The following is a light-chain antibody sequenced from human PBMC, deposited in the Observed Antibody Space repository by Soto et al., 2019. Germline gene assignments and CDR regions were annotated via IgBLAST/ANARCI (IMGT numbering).Light chain of an antibody. CDR1: SSDVGGYNY. V-gene: IGLV2-14*01. CDR3: SSYTSNSTRL. Sequence: QSALTQPASVSGSPGQSIAISCTGTSSDVGGYNYVSWYQQHPGKAPKLMIYDVSNRPSGVSNRFSGSKSGNTASLTISWLQPEDEADYYCSSYTSNSTRLFGGGTKVTVL. J-gene: IGLJ2*01. CDR2: DVS.